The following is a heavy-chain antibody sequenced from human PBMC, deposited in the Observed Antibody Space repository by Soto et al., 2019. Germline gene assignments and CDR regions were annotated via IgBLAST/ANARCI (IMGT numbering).Heavy chain of an antibody. V-gene: IGHV3-23*01. J-gene: IGHJ1*01. D-gene: IGHD3-9*01. CDR1: GFTFSSYA. Sequence: GGSLRLSCAASGFTFSSYAMSWVRQAPGKGLEWVSAISGSGGSTYYADSVKGRFTISRDNSKNTLYLQMNSLRAEDTAVYYCAKDGHYDILTGYYNRAEYFQHWGQGTLVTVSS. CDR2: ISGSGGST. CDR3: AKDGHYDILTGYYNRAEYFQH.